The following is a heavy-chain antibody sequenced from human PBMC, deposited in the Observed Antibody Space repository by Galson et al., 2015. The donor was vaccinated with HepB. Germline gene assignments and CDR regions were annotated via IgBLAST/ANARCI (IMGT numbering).Heavy chain of an antibody. J-gene: IGHJ5*02. CDR3: SVVCTDSAAYT. Sequence: QSGAEVKKPGESLKISCKGSGYIFTNYWIGWVRQMPGKGLEWLGGIYPGDSDTRYSPSFQAQVTISSAKSVNTTYLQWSILNASDSAMYYCSVVCTDSAAYTWGQGAQVTVSS. CDR2: IYPGDSDT. D-gene: IGHD2-2*01. V-gene: IGHV5-51*03. CDR1: GYIFTNYW.